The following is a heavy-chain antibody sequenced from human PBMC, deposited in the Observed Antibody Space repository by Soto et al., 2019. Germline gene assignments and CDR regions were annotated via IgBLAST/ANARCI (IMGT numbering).Heavy chain of an antibody. D-gene: IGHD6-13*01. CDR2: INHSGTT. J-gene: IGHJ5*02. Sequence: SETLSLTCAVYGGSFSGYYWSWIRQPPGKGLEWIGEINHSGTTNYNPSLKSRVTISVDTSKNQFSLKLSSVTAADTAVYYCARGSSAAGTRWFDPWGQGTPVTVSS. CDR3: ARGSSAAGTRWFDP. V-gene: IGHV4-34*01. CDR1: GGSFSGYY.